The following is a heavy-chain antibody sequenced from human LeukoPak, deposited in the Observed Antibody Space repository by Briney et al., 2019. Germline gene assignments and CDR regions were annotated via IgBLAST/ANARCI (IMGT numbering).Heavy chain of an antibody. Sequence: GGSLRLSCEASGFTVSSNYMSWVRQAPGKGLEWVSVIYSGGSTYYADSVKGRFTISRDNSKNTLYLQMNSLRAEDTAVYYCARDPRSNSYYYYGMDVWGQGTTVTVSS. CDR1: GFTVSSNY. V-gene: IGHV3-53*01. D-gene: IGHD1-7*01. CDR3: ARDPRSNSYYYYGMDV. CDR2: IYSGGST. J-gene: IGHJ6*02.